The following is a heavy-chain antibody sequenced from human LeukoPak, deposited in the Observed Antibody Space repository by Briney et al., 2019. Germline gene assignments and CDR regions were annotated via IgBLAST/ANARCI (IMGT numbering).Heavy chain of an antibody. J-gene: IGHJ6*03. CDR3: ARPYSNSHPGWMDA. CDR1: GYSFTSYW. Sequence: GESLKISCKGSGYSFTSYWIGWVRQTPGKGLEWMGIIYPADSDIRYSPSFQGQVTISADKSITTAYLQWSTLKASDTAIYYCARPYSNSHPGWMDAWGRGTTVTVSS. D-gene: IGHD6-6*01. V-gene: IGHV5-51*01. CDR2: IYPADSDI.